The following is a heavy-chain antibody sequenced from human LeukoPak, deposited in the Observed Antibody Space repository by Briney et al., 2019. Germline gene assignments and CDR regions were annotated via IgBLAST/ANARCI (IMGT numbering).Heavy chain of an antibody. V-gene: IGHV4-59*12. J-gene: IGHJ4*02. Sequence: SETLSLTCTVSGGSISSYYWSWIRQPPGKGLEWIGYIYYSGSTNYNPSLKSRVTISVDTSKNQFSLKLSSVTAADTAVYYCARCLQRRGPTALLVLDYWGQGTLVTVSS. CDR3: ARCLQRRGPTALLVLDY. D-gene: IGHD6-25*01. CDR1: GGSISSYY. CDR2: IYYSGST.